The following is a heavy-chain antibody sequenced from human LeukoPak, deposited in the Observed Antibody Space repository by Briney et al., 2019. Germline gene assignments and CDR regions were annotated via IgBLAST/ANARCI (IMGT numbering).Heavy chain of an antibody. Sequence: SETLSLTCTVSGGSISSYYWSWIRQPAGKELEWIGRIYTSGDTDYNPSLKSRVSISVDTSKNQFSLKLSSLTASDTAVYYCARVGPYIEVDPWGQGTLVIVSS. D-gene: IGHD5-12*01. J-gene: IGHJ5*02. V-gene: IGHV4-4*07. CDR3: ARVGPYIEVDP. CDR2: IYTSGDT. CDR1: GGSISSYY.